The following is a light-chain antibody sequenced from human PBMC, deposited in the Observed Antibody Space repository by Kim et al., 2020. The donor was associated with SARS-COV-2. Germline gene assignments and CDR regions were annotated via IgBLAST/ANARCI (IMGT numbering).Light chain of an antibody. CDR3: QQTYSSLTVT. Sequence: SVGDSVTITCRASQSVGSYLNWYQHKPGKAPNLLIYSASTLQSGVPSRFSGGGSGTEFTLTISSLQREDFATYYCQQTYSSLTVTFGQGTRLEIK. J-gene: IGKJ5*01. V-gene: IGKV1-39*01. CDR1: QSVGSY. CDR2: SAS.